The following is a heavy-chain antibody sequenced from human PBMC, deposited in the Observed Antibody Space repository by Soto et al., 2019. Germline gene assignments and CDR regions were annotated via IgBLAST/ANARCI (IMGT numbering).Heavy chain of an antibody. Sequence: VKVSCKASGYTFTSYAMHWVRQAPGQRLEWMGWINDGNGNTKYSQKFQGRVTITRDTSASTAYMELSSLRSEDTAVYYCGXLXXXXXGXDYWGQGTLVTVSS. CDR1: GYTFTSYA. D-gene: IGHD3-10*01. V-gene: IGHV1-3*01. CDR3: GXLXXXXXGXDY. J-gene: IGHJ4*02. CDR2: INDGNGNT.